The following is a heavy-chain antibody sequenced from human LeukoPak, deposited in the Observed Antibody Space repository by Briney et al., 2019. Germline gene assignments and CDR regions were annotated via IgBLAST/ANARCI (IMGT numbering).Heavy chain of an antibody. Sequence: SETLSLTCTVSGYSISSGYYWGWIRQPPGKGLEWIGSIYHSGGTNYNPSLKSRITISVDKSQNQFSLKVNSLTAADTAVYYCATNGYYCMDVWGKGTTVTVSS. CDR1: GYSISSGYY. D-gene: IGHD2-8*01. CDR2: IYHSGGT. CDR3: ATNGYYCMDV. J-gene: IGHJ6*03. V-gene: IGHV4-38-2*02.